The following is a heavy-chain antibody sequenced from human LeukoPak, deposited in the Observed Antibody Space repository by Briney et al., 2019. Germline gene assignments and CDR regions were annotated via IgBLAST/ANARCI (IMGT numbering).Heavy chain of an antibody. CDR2: LIPGFGTA. CDR1: GGTFSSYV. D-gene: IGHD3-10*01. V-gene: IGHV1-69*01. J-gene: IGHJ3*02. Sequence: SVQVSFNASGGTFSSYVISWVRQAPGQGLEWMGGLIPGFGTANYAQKFQGTVTITADVSVTTVYMVLNSLRSEDTAVYYCAREPEPAITMVRGEVFDIWGQGTMVSVSS. CDR3: AREPEPAITMVRGEVFDI.